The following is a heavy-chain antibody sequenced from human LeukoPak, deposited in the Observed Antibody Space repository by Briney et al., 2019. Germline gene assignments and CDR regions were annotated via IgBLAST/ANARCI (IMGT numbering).Heavy chain of an antibody. V-gene: IGHV3-30*02. J-gene: IGHJ4*02. CDR1: GFTFSSYG. CDR2: IRYDGSNK. CDR3: VRDQGGSSSH. Sequence: GGSLRLSCAASGFTFSSYGMHWVRQAPGKGLEWVAFIRYDGSNKYYADSVKGRFTISRDNSKNTLYLQMNSLRAEDTAVYYCVRDQGGSSSHWGQGTLVTVSS. D-gene: IGHD6-6*01.